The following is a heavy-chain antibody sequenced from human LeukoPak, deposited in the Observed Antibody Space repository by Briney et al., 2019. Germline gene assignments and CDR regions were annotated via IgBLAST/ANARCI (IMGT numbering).Heavy chain of an antibody. CDR2: ISSSSSYI. Sequence: PGGSLRLSCADSGFTFRSYSMNWVRQAPGKRLEWVSSISSSSSYIYYADSVKGRFTISRDTAKNSLYLQMNSLRAEDTAVYYCARAYCSGGSCYPFDYWGQGTLVTVSS. CDR3: ARAYCSGGSCYPFDY. CDR1: GFTFRSYS. V-gene: IGHV3-21*01. D-gene: IGHD2-15*01. J-gene: IGHJ4*02.